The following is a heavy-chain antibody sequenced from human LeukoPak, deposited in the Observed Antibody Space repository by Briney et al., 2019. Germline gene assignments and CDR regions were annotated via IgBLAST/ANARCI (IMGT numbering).Heavy chain of an antibody. CDR2: INAGNGNT. V-gene: IGHV1-3*01. CDR3: ARARGYSYGFDP. D-gene: IGHD5-18*01. CDR1: GYTFTSYA. J-gene: IGHJ5*02. Sequence: ASVKVSCKASGYTFTSYAMHWVRQAPGQRLEWMGWINAGNGNTKYSQKFQGRVTITRDTSASTAYMELSSLRPEDTAVYYCARARGYSYGFDPWGQGTLVTVSS.